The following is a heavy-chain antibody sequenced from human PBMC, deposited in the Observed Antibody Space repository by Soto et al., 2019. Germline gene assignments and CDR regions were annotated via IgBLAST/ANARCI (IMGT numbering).Heavy chain of an antibody. V-gene: IGHV4-59*01. CDR3: ARDSKSDDAFDI. CDR2: ISYRGST. Sequence: QVQLQESGPGLVKPSETLSLTCTVSGGSISTYTWNWIRQSPGKGLEWIGYISYRGSTMSNPSLKSRVTISVDWSKNQLALNLSSVTAADTAKYYCARDSKSDDAFDIWGLGTLVTVSS. J-gene: IGHJ3*02. CDR1: GGSISTYT.